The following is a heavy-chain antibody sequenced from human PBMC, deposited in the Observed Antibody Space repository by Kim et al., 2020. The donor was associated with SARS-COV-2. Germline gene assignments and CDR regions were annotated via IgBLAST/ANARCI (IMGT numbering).Heavy chain of an antibody. Sequence: GGSLRLSCTASGFTFSNYYMHWVRQAPGKGLVWVSRIYSDGSSTIYADSVKGRFTISRDNAKNTLYLQMNSLRVEDTAVYYCVRSPLSGIDYWGQGTLVT. J-gene: IGHJ4*02. CDR1: GFTFSNYY. CDR3: VRSPLSGIDY. D-gene: IGHD1-20*01. CDR2: IYSDGSST. V-gene: IGHV3-74*01.